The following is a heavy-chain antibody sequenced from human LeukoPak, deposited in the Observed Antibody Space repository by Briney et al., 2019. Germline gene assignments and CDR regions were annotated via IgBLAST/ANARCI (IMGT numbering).Heavy chain of an antibody. CDR1: GYTLTELS. CDR3: ARDRVVVVPAAIDAFDI. CDR2: FDPEDGET. V-gene: IGHV1-24*01. D-gene: IGHD2-2*01. Sequence: GASVKVSCKVSGYTLTELSMHWVRQAPGKGLEWMGGFDPEDGETIYAQKFQGRVTMTRDTSTSTVYMELSSLRSEDTAVYYCARDRVVVVPAAIDAFDIWGQGTMVTVSS. J-gene: IGHJ3*02.